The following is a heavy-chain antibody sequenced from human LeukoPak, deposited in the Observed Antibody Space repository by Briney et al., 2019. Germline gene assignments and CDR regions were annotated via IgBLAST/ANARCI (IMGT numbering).Heavy chain of an antibody. CDR3: ARVNRVGATVGDLLL. V-gene: IGHV3-21*01. Sequence: GGSLRLSCAASGFTFSSYSMNWVRQAPGKGLEWVSSISSSISYIYYADSVKGRFTISRDNAKNSLYLQMNSLRAEDTAVHYCARVNRVGATVGDLLLWGQGTLVTVSS. D-gene: IGHD1-26*01. CDR2: ISSSISYI. J-gene: IGHJ4*02. CDR1: GFTFSSYS.